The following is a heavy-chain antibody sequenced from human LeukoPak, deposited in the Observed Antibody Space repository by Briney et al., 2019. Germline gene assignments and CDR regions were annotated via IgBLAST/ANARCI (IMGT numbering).Heavy chain of an antibody. CDR3: ARAWAWAIDY. D-gene: IGHD3-16*01. Sequence: GGSLRLSCAASGFTFSSYTMNWVRQAPGKGLEWVSGISGSGGSTYYADSVKGRFTISRDNAKNSLYLQMNSLRDEDTAVYYCARAWAWAIDYWGQGTLVTVSS. V-gene: IGHV3-23*01. CDR2: ISGSGGST. J-gene: IGHJ4*02. CDR1: GFTFSSYT.